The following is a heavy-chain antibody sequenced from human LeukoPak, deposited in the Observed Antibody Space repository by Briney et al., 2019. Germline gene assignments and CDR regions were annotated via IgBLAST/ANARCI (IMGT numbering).Heavy chain of an antibody. CDR3: ARLSVGYYYYYYMDV. CDR1: GYSISSGYY. Sequence: PSETLSLTCTVSGYSISSGYYWGWIRQPPGKGREWIGSIHHTGSTHFNPSLKSRVTISVDTSKNQFSLNLSSVTAADTAVYYCARLSVGYYYYYYMDVWGKGTTVTISS. D-gene: IGHD1-26*01. CDR2: IHHTGST. V-gene: IGHV4-38-2*02. J-gene: IGHJ6*03.